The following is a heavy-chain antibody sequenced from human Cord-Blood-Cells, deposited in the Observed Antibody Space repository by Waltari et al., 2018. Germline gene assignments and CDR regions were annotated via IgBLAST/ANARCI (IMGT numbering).Heavy chain of an antibody. Sequence: PGASVKVSCKASGYTFTGYYMHWVRQAPGQGLEWMGWINTNSGGTNYAQKFQGWVTMTRDTSISTAYMELSRLRSDDTAVYYCARSQLGWELLLADAFDIWGQGTMVTVSS. CDR3: ARSQLGWELLLADAFDI. CDR2: INTNSGGT. V-gene: IGHV1-2*04. J-gene: IGHJ3*02. CDR1: GYTFTGYY. D-gene: IGHD1-26*01.